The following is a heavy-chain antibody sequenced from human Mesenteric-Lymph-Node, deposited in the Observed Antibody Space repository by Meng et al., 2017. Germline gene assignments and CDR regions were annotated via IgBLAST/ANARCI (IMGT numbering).Heavy chain of an antibody. CDR3: AGVGLCSSPDY. CDR2: ISSYDGNT. D-gene: IGHD6-13*01. V-gene: IGHV1-18*01. CDR1: CYTFTSKG. J-gene: IGHJ4*02. Sequence: EVTKPGSSVTVSSRASCYTFTSKGISGLVQAPGQGLEWMGCISSYDGNTNDAQKLQGRGTMTTETSTSTAYMELRSLRSDDTAVYYYAGVGLCSSPDYWGQGTLVTVSS.